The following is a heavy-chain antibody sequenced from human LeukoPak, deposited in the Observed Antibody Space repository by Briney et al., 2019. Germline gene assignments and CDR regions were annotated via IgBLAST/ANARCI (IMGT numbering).Heavy chain of an antibody. Sequence: SETLSLTCTVSGGSINSYYWSWTRQPPGKGLEWIGYIYYSGSTNYNPSLKSRVTISVDTSKNQFSLKLSSVTAADTAVYYCARSGYSYGADAFDIWGQGTMVTVSS. CDR1: GGSINSYY. J-gene: IGHJ3*02. CDR2: IYYSGST. V-gene: IGHV4-59*01. CDR3: ARSGYSYGADAFDI. D-gene: IGHD5-18*01.